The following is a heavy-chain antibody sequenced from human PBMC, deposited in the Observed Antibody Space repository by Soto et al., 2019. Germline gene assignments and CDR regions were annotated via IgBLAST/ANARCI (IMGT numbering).Heavy chain of an antibody. CDR2: IRNKANSYTT. CDR1: GFTFSAHY. Sequence: EVRLVESGGGLVQPGGSLRLSCAASGFTFSAHYMDWVRPAPGKGLEWVGRIRNKANSYTTEYAASVKGRFTISRDDSKNSLYLQMNSLKPEDTAVYYCARSSLTVPPANYFDYGGQGTLVTVSS. CDR3: ARSSLTVPPANYFDY. J-gene: IGHJ4*02. V-gene: IGHV3-72*01. D-gene: IGHD2-2*01.